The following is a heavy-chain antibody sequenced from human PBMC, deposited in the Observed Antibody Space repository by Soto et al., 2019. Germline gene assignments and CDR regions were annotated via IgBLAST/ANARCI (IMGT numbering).Heavy chain of an antibody. CDR1: GGSFSGYY. CDR3: ARGLRLAYGMDV. J-gene: IGHJ6*02. Sequence: SETLSLTCAVYGGSFSGYYWSWIRQPPGKGLEWIGEINHSGSTNYNPSLKSRVTISVDTSKNQFSLKLSSVTAADTAVYYCARGLRLAYGMDVWGQGTTVTVSS. CDR2: INHSGST. V-gene: IGHV4-34*01. D-gene: IGHD4-17*01.